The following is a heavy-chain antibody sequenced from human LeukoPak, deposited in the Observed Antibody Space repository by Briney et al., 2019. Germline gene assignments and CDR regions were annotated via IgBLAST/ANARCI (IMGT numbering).Heavy chain of an antibody. J-gene: IGHJ5*02. Sequence: GGSLRLSRAAPGFTVSSNYMSWVRQAPGKGLEWVSVIYSGGSTYYADSVKGRFTISRDNSKNTLYLQMNSLRAEDTAVYYCARAILDSSSWGVWFDPWGQGTLVTVSS. CDR1: GFTVSSNY. V-gene: IGHV3-53*01. CDR3: ARAILDSSSWGVWFDP. D-gene: IGHD6-13*01. CDR2: IYSGGST.